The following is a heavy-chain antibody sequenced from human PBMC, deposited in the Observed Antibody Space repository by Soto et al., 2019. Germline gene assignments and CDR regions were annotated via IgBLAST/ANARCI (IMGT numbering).Heavy chain of an antibody. Sequence: ASVKVSCKASGDTFSSYAISWVRQAPGQGLEWMGGIIPIFGTANYAQKFKGRVTITADKSTSTAYMELISLRSEDTAMYYCARGWYYYDSSGYAFDYWGQGTQVTVS. CDR3: ARGWYYYDSSGYAFDY. CDR2: IIPIFGTA. CDR1: GDTFSSYA. J-gene: IGHJ4*02. V-gene: IGHV1-69*06. D-gene: IGHD3-22*01.